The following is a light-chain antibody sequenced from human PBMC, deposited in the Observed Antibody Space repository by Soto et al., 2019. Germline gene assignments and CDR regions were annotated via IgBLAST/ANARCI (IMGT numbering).Light chain of an antibody. V-gene: IGLV2-14*01. CDR2: EVS. J-gene: IGLJ3*02. CDR3: SSYVTSGTLV. CDR1: SSDIGGSDY. Sequence: QSVLTQAASVSGSPGQSITISCTGTSSDIGGSDYVSWYQKHPGKAPKVIIYEVSDRPSGVSDRFSGSKSGNTASLTISGLQAEDEADYYCSSYVTSGTLVFGGVTKVTVL.